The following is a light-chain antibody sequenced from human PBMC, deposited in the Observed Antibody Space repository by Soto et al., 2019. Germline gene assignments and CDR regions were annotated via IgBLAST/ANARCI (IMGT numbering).Light chain of an antibody. CDR1: QSISNY. CDR2: GAS. Sequence: EIVMTQSPATLSVSPVERATLSCRASQSISNYLAWYQQKPGQAPRLLIYGASTRANDIPARFSGSGSGTDFTLTITRLEPEDSAVYFCQQYTGPPTTFGQGTRLEIK. J-gene: IGKJ5*01. CDR3: QQYTGPPTT. V-gene: IGKV3-15*01.